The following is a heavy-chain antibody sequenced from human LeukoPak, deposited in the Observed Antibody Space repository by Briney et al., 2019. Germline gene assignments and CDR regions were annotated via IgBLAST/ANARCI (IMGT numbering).Heavy chain of an antibody. D-gene: IGHD3-10*01. Sequence: SETLSLTCTVSGGSFTSGSYYWSWIRQPAGKGLEWIGRIYTSGSTNYNPSLKSRVTISVDTSKNQFSLKLSSVTAADTAVYYCARDLDYYGSGSYYTGWFDPWGQGTLVTVSS. J-gene: IGHJ5*02. CDR3: ARDLDYYGSGSYYTGWFDP. V-gene: IGHV4-61*02. CDR2: IYTSGST. CDR1: GGSFTSGSYY.